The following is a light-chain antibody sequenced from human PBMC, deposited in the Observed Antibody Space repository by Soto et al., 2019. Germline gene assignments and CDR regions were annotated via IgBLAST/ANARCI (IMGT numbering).Light chain of an antibody. CDR3: QSYDSSLSGSRV. CDR1: SSNIGAGYD. CDR2: GNS. V-gene: IGLV1-40*01. J-gene: IGLJ2*01. Sequence: QSVLTQSPSVSGVPGQRVTISCTGRSSNIGAGYDVHWYQQLPGTAPKLLIYGNSNRPSGVPDRFSGSKSGTSASLAITGLQAEDEADYYCQSYDSSLSGSRVFGGGTKVTVL.